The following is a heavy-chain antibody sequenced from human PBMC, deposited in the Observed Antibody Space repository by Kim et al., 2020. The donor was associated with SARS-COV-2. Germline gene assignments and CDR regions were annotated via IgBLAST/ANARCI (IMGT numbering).Heavy chain of an antibody. D-gene: IGHD6-19*01. J-gene: IGHJ4*02. CDR1: GGSISSSSYY. V-gene: IGHV4-39*01. Sequence: SETLSLTCTVSGGSISSSSYYWGWIRQPPGKGLEWIGSIYYSGSTYYNPSLKSRVTISVDTSKNQFSLKLSSVTAADTAVYYCLGGAVAGQGGDYWGQGTLVTVSS. CDR2: IYYSGST. CDR3: LGGAVAGQGGDY.